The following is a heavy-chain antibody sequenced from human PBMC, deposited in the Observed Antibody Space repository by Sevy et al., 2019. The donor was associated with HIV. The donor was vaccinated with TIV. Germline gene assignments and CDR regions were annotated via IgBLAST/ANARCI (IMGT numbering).Heavy chain of an antibody. V-gene: IGHV3-23*01. CDR3: AKCLAALPGYYYGVDV. D-gene: IGHD6-6*01. Sequence: GESLKISCAASGFTFSSYGMSWVRQAPGKGLEWVSVISDIGNTYYADSVKGRFTMSRDNSKNTLYLQMNSLKAEETAVYYCAKCLAALPGYYYGVDVWGQGTTVTVSS. CDR1: GFTFSSYG. J-gene: IGHJ6*02. CDR2: ISDIGNT.